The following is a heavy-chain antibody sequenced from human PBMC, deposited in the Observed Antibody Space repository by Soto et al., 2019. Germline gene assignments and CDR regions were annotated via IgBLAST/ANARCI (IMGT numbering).Heavy chain of an antibody. CDR1: GFTFSYYG. J-gene: IGHJ6*02. Sequence: GGSLRLSCAASGFTFSYYGMHWVRQAPGKGLEWVAIIWYDESNKYYADSVTGRFTISRDNSNTMVYLQMTSLRAEDTAVYYCAKRGSNAAMDVWGQGTTVTVSS. V-gene: IGHV3-30*02. CDR3: AKRGSNAAMDV. D-gene: IGHD2-15*01. CDR2: IWYDESNK.